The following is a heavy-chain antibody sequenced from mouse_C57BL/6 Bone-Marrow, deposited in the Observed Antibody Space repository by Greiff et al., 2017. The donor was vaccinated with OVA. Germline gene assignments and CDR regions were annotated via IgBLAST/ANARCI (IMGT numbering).Heavy chain of an antibody. CDR3: ARWDYSNDGDWYFDV. D-gene: IGHD2-12*01. CDR2: IYPGSGST. Sequence: VQLQQPGAELVKPGASVKMSCKASGYTFTSYWITWVKQRPGQGLEWIGDIYPGSGSTNYNEKFKSKATLTVDTSSSTAYMQLSSLTSEDSAVYYCARWDYSNDGDWYFDVWGTGTTVTVSS. CDR1: GYTFTSYW. J-gene: IGHJ1*03. V-gene: IGHV1-55*01.